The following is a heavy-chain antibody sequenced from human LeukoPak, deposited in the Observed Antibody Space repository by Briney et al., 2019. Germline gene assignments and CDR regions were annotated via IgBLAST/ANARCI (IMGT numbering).Heavy chain of an antibody. CDR2: VSGSGGNT. CDR1: GFIFGTYA. J-gene: IGHJ4*02. Sequence: GGSLRLSCAASGFIFGTYAMTWVRQAPGKGLECVSTVSGSGGNTYYTDSVKGRFTISRDNSKNTLFLQMSSLRAEDTALYYCTKGGVVSAFGYWGQGVLVTVSS. D-gene: IGHD3-22*01. CDR3: TKGGVVSAFGY. V-gene: IGHV3-23*01.